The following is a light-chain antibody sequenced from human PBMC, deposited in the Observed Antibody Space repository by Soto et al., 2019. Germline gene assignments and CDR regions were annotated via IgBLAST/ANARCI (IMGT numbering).Light chain of an antibody. J-gene: IGKJ1*01. Sequence: IQLTQSPSSLSASVGDRVTITCRASQEISGYLAWYQQTPGKAPKLLIYGVSTLQDGVSSRFSGRGSGTDFSLTISSLEPEDFETYYCQNRHWAFGPGP. CDR3: QNRHWA. CDR1: QEISGY. CDR2: GVS. V-gene: IGKV1-9*01.